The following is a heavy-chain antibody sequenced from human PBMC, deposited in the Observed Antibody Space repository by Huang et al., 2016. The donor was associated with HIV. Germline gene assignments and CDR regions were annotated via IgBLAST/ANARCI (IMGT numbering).Heavy chain of an antibody. D-gene: IGHD6-19*01. CDR2: INSDGSST. CDR1: GFTFSSNW. CDR3: ARGAGPDY. V-gene: IGHV3-74*01. Sequence: EVQLVESGGGLVQPGGSLRLSCAASGFTFSSNWVNWVRQAPGKGLVWGSRINSDGSSTTYADSVKGRFTISRDNAKNTLYLQMNSLRAEDTAVYYCARGAGPDYWGQGTLVTVSS. J-gene: IGHJ4*02.